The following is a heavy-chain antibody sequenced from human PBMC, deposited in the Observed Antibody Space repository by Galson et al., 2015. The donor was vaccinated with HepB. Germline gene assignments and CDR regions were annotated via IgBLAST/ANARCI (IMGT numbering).Heavy chain of an antibody. Sequence: SLRLSCAASGFTFSNYDMTWVRQAPGKGLEWVSSISYDGTDIHYTDSLKGRFSVSRDNAKNSLFLQMNSLRAADTAVYYCARVYQRHRLLRPYNYAMDVWGQGTTVTVSS. CDR1: GFTFSNYD. CDR3: ARVYQRHRLLRPYNYAMDV. D-gene: IGHD3-10*01. V-gene: IGHV3-21*01. J-gene: IGHJ6*02. CDR2: ISYDGTDI.